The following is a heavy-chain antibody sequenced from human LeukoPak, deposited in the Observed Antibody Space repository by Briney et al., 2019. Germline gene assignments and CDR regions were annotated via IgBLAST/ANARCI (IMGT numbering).Heavy chain of an antibody. CDR2: IRYDGSNK. V-gene: IGHV3-30*02. D-gene: IGHD3-10*01. CDR1: GFTFSSYG. Sequence: GGALRLSCAASGFTFSSYGMHWVRQAPGKGLEWVAFIRYDGSNKYYADAVKGRFTISRDNAKHTLCLKMNSVRAEDSAVYYCAKDLYYYGSGRRWGHWWGQGTVVPVSS. J-gene: IGHJ4*02. CDR3: AKDLYYYGSGRRWGHW.